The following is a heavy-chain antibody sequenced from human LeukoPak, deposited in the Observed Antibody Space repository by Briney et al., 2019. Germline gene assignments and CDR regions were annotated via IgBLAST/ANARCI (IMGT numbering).Heavy chain of an antibody. D-gene: IGHD3-16*01. CDR1: GFTFSSYA. J-gene: IGHJ3*02. Sequence: GGSLRLSCAASGFTFSSYAMSWVRQAPGKGLEWVSAISGSGGGTYYADSVKGRFTISRDNSKNTLYLQMNSLRAEDTALYYCASSIRGEAGAFDIWGQGTMVTVSS. CDR3: ASSIRGEAGAFDI. CDR2: ISGSGGGT. V-gene: IGHV3-23*01.